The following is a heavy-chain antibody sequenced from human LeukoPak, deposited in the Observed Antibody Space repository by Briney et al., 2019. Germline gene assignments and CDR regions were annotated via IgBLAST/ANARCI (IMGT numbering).Heavy chain of an antibody. CDR3: AREYLMMNDAFDI. J-gene: IGHJ3*02. CDR2: INPNSGGT. Sequence: ASVKVSCKASGYTFTGYYMHWVRQAPAQGLEGVGRINPNSGGTNYQQKFQGRVTMTRDTSISTAYMELSRLRSDDTAVYYCAREYLMMNDAFDIWGQGTMVTVSS. V-gene: IGHV1-2*06. D-gene: IGHD3-16*01. CDR1: GYTFTGYY.